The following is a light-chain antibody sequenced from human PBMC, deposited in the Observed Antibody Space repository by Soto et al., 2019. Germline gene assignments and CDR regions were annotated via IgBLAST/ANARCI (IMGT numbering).Light chain of an antibody. CDR3: SSYTSSSIDYV. V-gene: IGLV2-14*01. CDR2: EVS. CDR1: SSDVGGYNY. Sequence: QSVLTQPASVSGSPGQSITISCTGTSSDVGGYNYVSWYQQHPGKAPKLMIYEVSNRPSGVSNRFSGSTSGNTASLTISGLQAEDVADSYCSSYTSSSIDYVFGTGTKVTVL. J-gene: IGLJ1*01.